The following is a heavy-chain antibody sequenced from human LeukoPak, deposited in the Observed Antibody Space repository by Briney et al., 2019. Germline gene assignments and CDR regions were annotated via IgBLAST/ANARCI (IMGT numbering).Heavy chain of an antibody. CDR1: GGSISSGGYY. Sequence: SETLSLTCTVSGGSISSGGYYWSWIRQPPGKGLEWIGEINHSGSTNYNPSLKSRVTISVDTSKNQFSLKLSSVTAADTAVYYCATDSSSFPLGAFDIWGQGTMVTVSS. CDR3: ATDSSSFPLGAFDI. CDR2: INHSGST. D-gene: IGHD6-6*01. J-gene: IGHJ3*02. V-gene: IGHV4-39*07.